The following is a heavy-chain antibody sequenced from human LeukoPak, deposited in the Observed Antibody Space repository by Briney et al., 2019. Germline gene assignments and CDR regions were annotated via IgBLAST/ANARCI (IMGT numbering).Heavy chain of an antibody. CDR2: IYHSGST. D-gene: IGHD6-19*01. J-gene: IGHJ6*03. V-gene: IGHV4-38-2*01. CDR3: ARLSVAGTSGYYYMDV. Sequence: SETLSLTCAVSGYSISSGYYWGWIRQPPGKGLEWIGRIYHSGSTYYNPSLKTRVTISVDTSKNQFSLKLSTVTAADTAVYYCARLSVAGTSGYYYMDVWGKGTTVTVSS. CDR1: GYSISSGYY.